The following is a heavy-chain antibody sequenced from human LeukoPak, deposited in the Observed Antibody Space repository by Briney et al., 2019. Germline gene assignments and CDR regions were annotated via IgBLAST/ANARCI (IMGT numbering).Heavy chain of an antibody. CDR1: GFTSGDYT. Sequence: SLRLSCTASGFTSGDYTMSWVRQAPGKGLEWLGFIRSKAYGGTTEYAASVKGKFTISRDDSKSIAYLQMNSLKTEDTAVYYCTRDQGRRDGWYYYNYMDVWGKGTTVTVSS. D-gene: IGHD5-24*01. CDR2: IRSKAYGGTT. CDR3: TRDQGRRDGWYYYNYMDV. J-gene: IGHJ6*03. V-gene: IGHV3-49*04.